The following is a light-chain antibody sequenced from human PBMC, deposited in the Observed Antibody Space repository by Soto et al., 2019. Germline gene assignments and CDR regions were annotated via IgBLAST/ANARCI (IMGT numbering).Light chain of an antibody. CDR1: SSDIGGYNY. Sequence: QSALTQPASVSGSPGQSITISCTGTSSDIGGYNYVSWFQQHPDKAPKLMIYDVNGRPSGVSNRFSGSKSGNTASLTISGLQAEDEADYYCSSFTSSGTRVFGTGTKLTVL. J-gene: IGLJ1*01. V-gene: IGLV2-14*01. CDR3: SSFTSSGTRV. CDR2: DVN.